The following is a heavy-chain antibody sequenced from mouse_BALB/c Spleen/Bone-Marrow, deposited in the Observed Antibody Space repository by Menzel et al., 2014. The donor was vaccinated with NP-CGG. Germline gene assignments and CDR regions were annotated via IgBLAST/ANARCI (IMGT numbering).Heavy chain of an antibody. Sequence: EVHLVESGGGLVQPGGSRKLSCAASGFTFSSFGMHWVRQTPEKGLEWVAYISIGSSTIYYADTVKGRFTISRDNPKNTLFLQVTSLRSEDTAMYYCTRGGNWDDFDYWGQGTTLTVSS. J-gene: IGHJ2*01. CDR2: ISIGSSTI. CDR1: GFTFSSFG. CDR3: TRGGNWDDFDY. V-gene: IGHV5-17*02. D-gene: IGHD4-1*01.